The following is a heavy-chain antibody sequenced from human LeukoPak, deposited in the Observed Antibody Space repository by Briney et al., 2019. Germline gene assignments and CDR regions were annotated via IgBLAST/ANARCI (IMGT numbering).Heavy chain of an antibody. CDR3: AKGDYYGSGSPPSPDY. J-gene: IGHJ4*02. V-gene: IGHV3-23*01. CDR1: GFTFRSYG. CDR2: ISGSGGST. D-gene: IGHD3-10*01. Sequence: GGTLRLSCAASGFTFRSYGMSWVRQAPGKGLEWVSAISGSGGSTYYADSVKGRFTISRDNSKNTLYLQMNSLRAEDTAVYYCAKGDYYGSGSPPSPDYWGQGTLVTVSS.